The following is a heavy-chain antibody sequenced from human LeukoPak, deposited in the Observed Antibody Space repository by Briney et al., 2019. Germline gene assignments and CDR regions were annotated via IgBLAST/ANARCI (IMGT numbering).Heavy chain of an antibody. CDR1: GGSFSRHA. J-gene: IGHJ4*02. D-gene: IGHD1-26*01. CDR3: ARGVIVAATHFDN. Sequence: GASVKVSCKASGGSFSRHAISWVRQAPGQGLEWMGEIIPLFGTTHYAQKFQGRVTITTDESTSPGYVELSSLRSEDTAVYYCARGVIVAATHFDNWGQGTPVTVSS. V-gene: IGHV1-69*05. CDR2: IIPLFGTT.